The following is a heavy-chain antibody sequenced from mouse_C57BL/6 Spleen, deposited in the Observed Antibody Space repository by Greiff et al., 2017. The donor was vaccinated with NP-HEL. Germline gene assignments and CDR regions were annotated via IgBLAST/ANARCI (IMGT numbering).Heavy chain of an antibody. Sequence: QVQLQQSGPELVKPGASVKISCKASGYSFSSSWMNWVKQRPGKGLEWIGRIYPGDGDTNYNGKFKGKATLTADKSSSTAYMQLSSLTSEDSAVYFCARRGPDYEVYAMDYWGQGTSVTVSS. CDR1: GYSFSSSW. D-gene: IGHD2-4*01. J-gene: IGHJ4*01. CDR3: ARRGPDYEVYAMDY. V-gene: IGHV1-82*01. CDR2: IYPGDGDT.